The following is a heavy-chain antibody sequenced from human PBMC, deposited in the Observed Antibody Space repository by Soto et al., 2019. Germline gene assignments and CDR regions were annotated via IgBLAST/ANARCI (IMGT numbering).Heavy chain of an antibody. J-gene: IGHJ4*02. CDR2: IYFDGITT. CDR1: GFTFNTHW. V-gene: IGHV3-74*01. CDR3: ARGGAMGVDY. D-gene: IGHD1-26*01. Sequence: PWGSLRLSCTASGFTFNTHWIHFFRHAPFKWLVWVSRIYFDGITTNYADSVKGRLTVSRDNAKSTVYLHVNTLRDEDTAVYYCARGGAMGVDYWGQGTLVTVSS.